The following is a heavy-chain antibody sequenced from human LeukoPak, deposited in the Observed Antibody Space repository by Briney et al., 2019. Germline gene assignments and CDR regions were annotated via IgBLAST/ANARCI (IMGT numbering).Heavy chain of an antibody. CDR2: IYYSGST. Sequence: SETLSLTCTVSGGSISSGGYYWSWIRQHPGKGLEWVGYIYYSGSTYYNPSLKSRVTISVDTSKNQFSLKLSSVTAADTAVYYCARWEYQLLSFDYWGQGTLVTVSS. CDR1: GGSISSGGYY. CDR3: ARWEYQLLSFDY. D-gene: IGHD2-2*01. J-gene: IGHJ4*02. V-gene: IGHV4-31*03.